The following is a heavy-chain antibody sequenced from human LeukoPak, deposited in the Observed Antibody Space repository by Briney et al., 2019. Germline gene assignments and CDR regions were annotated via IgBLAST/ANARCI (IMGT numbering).Heavy chain of an antibody. V-gene: IGHV3-48*03. Sequence: GGSLRLSCAASGFTCSSYEMNWVRQAPGKGLEWVSYISSSSSTIYYADSVKGRFTISRDNAKNSLYLQMNSLRAEDTAVYYCARPLLGYTYGFDYWGQGTLVTVSS. D-gene: IGHD5-18*01. CDR2: ISSSSSTI. CDR1: GFTCSSYE. J-gene: IGHJ4*02. CDR3: ARPLLGYTYGFDY.